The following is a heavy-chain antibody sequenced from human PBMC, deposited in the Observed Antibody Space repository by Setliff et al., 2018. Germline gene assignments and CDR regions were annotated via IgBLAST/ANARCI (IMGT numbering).Heavy chain of an antibody. CDR1: GYALNSYG. D-gene: IGHD2-8*01. J-gene: IGHJ5*01. CDR2: ISPYNGHT. CDR3: ARLVRFCTRTACQTVAGDES. V-gene: IGHV1-18*01. Sequence: GASVKVSCKTAGYALNSYGLTWVRQAPGQGLEWMGWISPYNGHTNSAQKLQGRVTMTTDTSTNTAYLELRSLRPDDTAVYYCARLVRFCTRTACQTVAGDESWGQGTLVTVSS.